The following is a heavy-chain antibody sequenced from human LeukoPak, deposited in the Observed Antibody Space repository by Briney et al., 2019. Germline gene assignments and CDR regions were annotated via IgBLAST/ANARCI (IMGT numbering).Heavy chain of an antibody. CDR1: GFTFSDYY. J-gene: IGHJ4*02. D-gene: IGHD3-10*01. Sequence: GGSLRLSCAASGFTFSDYYMSWIRQAPGKGLEWVSYISSSGSTIYYADSVKGRFTISRDNAKNSLYLQMNSLRAEDTAVYYCARAVGAYGSGSYYTTLDYWGQGTLVTVSS. V-gene: IGHV3-11*01. CDR2: ISSSGSTI. CDR3: ARAVGAYGSGSYYTTLDY.